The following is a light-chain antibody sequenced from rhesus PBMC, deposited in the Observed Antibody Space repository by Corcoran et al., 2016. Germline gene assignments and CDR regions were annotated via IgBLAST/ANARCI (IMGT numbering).Light chain of an antibody. CDR1: QGIVGW. Sequence: DIQMTQSPSSLSTSVGDRVTITCRASQGIVGWLAWYQPKPAKAPKLLVYQASNLQNGVPSRFSGSGYGSDFTLTISSLQPEDFATYYYQQYNSMPRTFGQGTRVDVK. CDR2: QAS. CDR3: QQYNSMPRT. J-gene: IGKJ1*01. V-gene: IGKV1-21*01.